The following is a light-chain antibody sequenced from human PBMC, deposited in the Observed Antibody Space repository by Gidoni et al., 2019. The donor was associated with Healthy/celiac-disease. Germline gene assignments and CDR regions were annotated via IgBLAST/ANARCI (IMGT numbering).Light chain of an antibody. CDR2: DSS. CDR1: QSVSSY. CDR3: QQRSNWLT. Sequence: EIVLTQSPATLSLSPGERATLSCRARQSVSSYLAWYQQKPGQAPMLLIYDSSNRATGIPARFSGSASATDFTLTISSLPPDDFAVYYCQQRSNWLTFGGGTKVEIK. J-gene: IGKJ4*01. V-gene: IGKV3-11*01.